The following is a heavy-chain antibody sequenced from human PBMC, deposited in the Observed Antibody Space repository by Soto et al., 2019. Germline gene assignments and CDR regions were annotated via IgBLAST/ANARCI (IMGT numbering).Heavy chain of an antibody. V-gene: IGHV3-15*01. CDR3: TTGRDAAYYYYYGMDV. CDR2: IKSKTAGGTT. D-gene: IGHD2-15*01. Sequence: PGGSLRLSCAASGFTFSNAWVSWVRQAPGKGLEWVGRIKSKTAGGTTDYAAPVKSRFTISRDDSKNTRYLQMNSLKTEDTAVYDCTTGRDAAYYYYYGMDVWGQGTTVTVSS. CDR1: GFTFSNAW. J-gene: IGHJ6*02.